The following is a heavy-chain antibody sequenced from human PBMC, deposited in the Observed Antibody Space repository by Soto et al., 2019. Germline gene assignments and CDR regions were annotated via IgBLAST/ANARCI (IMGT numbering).Heavy chain of an antibody. CDR2: INAGNGNT. Sequence: ASVKVSCKASGYTFTSYAMHWVRQAPGQRLEWMGWINAGNGNTKYSQKFQGRVTITRDTSAGTAYMELSSLRSEDTAVYYCARELDVVVPAATRYYYYYYGMDVWGQGTTVTVSS. CDR3: ARELDVVVPAATRYYYYYYGMDV. D-gene: IGHD2-2*01. V-gene: IGHV1-3*01. CDR1: GYTFTSYA. J-gene: IGHJ6*02.